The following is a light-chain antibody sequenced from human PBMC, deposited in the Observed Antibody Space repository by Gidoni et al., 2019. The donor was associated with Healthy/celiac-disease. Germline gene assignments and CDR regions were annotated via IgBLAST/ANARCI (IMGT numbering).Light chain of an antibody. CDR2: GAS. CDR3: QQYNNWLT. Sequence: ILITQSPATLSVSPGERATLSCRASQSVSSNLGWYQQKPGQAPRLLIYGASTRAPGIPARFSGSGSGTEFTLTISSLQSEDFAVYCCQQYNNWLTFGGGTKVEIK. CDR1: QSVSSN. J-gene: IGKJ4*01. V-gene: IGKV3-15*01.